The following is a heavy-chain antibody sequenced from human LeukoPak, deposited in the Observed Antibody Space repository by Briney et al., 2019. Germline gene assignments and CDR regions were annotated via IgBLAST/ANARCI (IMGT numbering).Heavy chain of an antibody. J-gene: IGHJ4*02. Sequence: SETLSLTCTVSGGSISSYYWRWIRQPPGKGLEWIGYIYYSGSTNYNPSLKSRVTISVDTSKNQFSLKLSSVTAADTAVYYCARGSSGWSYYFDYWGQGTLVTVSS. CDR2: IYYSGST. CDR3: ARGSSGWSYYFDY. D-gene: IGHD6-19*01. V-gene: IGHV4-59*01. CDR1: GGSISSYY.